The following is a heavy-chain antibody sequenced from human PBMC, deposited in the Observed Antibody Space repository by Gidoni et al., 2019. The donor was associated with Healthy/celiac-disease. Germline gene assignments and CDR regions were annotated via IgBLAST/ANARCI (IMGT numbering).Heavy chain of an antibody. V-gene: IGHV3-23*04. D-gene: IGHD6-13*01. Sequence: EVQLVESGGGLVQPGGSMRLYCAASGFTFSSYAMRWVRQAPGKGLEWVSAISGSGGSTYYADSVKGRFTISRDNSKNTLYLQMNSLRAEDTAVYYCAKALSGAAAGTADSYWGQGTLVTVSS. CDR3: AKALSGAAAGTADSY. CDR1: GFTFSSYA. CDR2: ISGSGGST. J-gene: IGHJ4*02.